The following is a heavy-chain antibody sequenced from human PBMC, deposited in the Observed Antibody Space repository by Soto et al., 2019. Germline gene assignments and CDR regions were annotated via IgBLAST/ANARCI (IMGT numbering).Heavy chain of an antibody. CDR3: ARDSSAGAIFASPYYYGMDV. CDR2: ITSGSGGSA. D-gene: IGHD3-3*01. V-gene: IGHV3-23*01. Sequence: EVQLLESGGGLVQPGGSLRLSCAASGFTFSNYAMSWVRQAPGKGLEWVSAITSGSGGSAYYTDSVKGRFTISRDNSKNTLYLRMNSLRAEDTAVYYCARDSSAGAIFASPYYYGMDVWGQGTTVTVSS. CDR1: GFTFSNYA. J-gene: IGHJ6*02.